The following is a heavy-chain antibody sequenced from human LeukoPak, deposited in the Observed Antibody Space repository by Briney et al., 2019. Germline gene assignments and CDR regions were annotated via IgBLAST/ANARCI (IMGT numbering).Heavy chain of an antibody. CDR3: ARGRDLFDS. CDR2: ISWNSGSI. J-gene: IGHJ4*02. CDR1: GFTFDDYA. Sequence: GGCLRLSCAASGFTFDDYAMHWVRQAPGKGLEWVSGISWNSGSIGYADSVKGRFTISRDNAKNSLYLQMNSLRAEDTAVYYCARGRDLFDSWGQGTLVIVSS. V-gene: IGHV3-9*01.